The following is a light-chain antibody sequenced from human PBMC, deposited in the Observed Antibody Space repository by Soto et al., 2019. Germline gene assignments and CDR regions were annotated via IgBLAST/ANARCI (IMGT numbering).Light chain of an antibody. CDR3: SSCASSSTVI. Sequence: QSALTQPASVSGSPGQSITISCTGTSSDVGAYNYVSWYQQHPVKAPKLMIYDVSSRPSGISNRFSGSKSGNTASLTISGVQAEDEADYYCSSCASSSTVIFGGGTQLTVL. CDR1: SSDVGAYNY. V-gene: IGLV2-14*01. J-gene: IGLJ2*01. CDR2: DVS.